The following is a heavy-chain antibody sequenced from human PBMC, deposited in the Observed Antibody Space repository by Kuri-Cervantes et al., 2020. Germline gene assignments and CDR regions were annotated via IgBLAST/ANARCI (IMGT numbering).Heavy chain of an antibody. CDR2: IYHSGST. Sequence: LRLSCAVSGGSISSGGYSWSWIRQPPGKGLEWIGYIYHSGSTYYNPSLKNRVTISVDRSKNQFSLKLSSVTAADTAVYYCARGATMIVVGPPPGAFDIWGQGTMVTISS. CDR1: GGSISSGGYS. D-gene: IGHD3-22*01. V-gene: IGHV4-30-2*01. J-gene: IGHJ3*02. CDR3: ARGATMIVVGPPPGAFDI.